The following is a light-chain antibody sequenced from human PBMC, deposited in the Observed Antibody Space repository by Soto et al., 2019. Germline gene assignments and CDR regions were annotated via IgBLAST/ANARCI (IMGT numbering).Light chain of an antibody. CDR1: QSVSSSY. V-gene: IGKV3-20*01. CDR2: GAS. Sequence: EIVLTQSTGTLSLSPGERATLSCRASQSVSSSYLAWYQQKPGQAPRLLIYGASSRATGIPDRFSGSGSGIYFTLTISRLEPEDFAVYYCQQYGSSPWTFGQGTKVEIK. CDR3: QQYGSSPWT. J-gene: IGKJ1*01.